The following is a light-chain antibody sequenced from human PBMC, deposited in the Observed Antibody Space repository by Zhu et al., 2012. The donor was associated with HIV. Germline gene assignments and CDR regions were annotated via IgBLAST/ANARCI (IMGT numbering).Light chain of an antibody. CDR1: QSVSSY. CDR2: DAS. J-gene: IGKJ4*01. V-gene: IGKV3-11*01. Sequence: IVLTQSPATLSLSPGEKATVSCRASQSVSSYLAWYQQKPGQAPRLLIYDASKRATGIPARFSGSGSGTDFTLTISSLEPEDFALYYCQQRSNWPLTFGGGTKVEIK. CDR3: QQRSNWPLT.